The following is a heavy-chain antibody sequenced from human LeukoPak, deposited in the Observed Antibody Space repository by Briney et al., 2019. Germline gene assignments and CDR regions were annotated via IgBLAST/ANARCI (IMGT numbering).Heavy chain of an antibody. V-gene: IGHV3-30*02. D-gene: IGHD6-19*01. CDR3: AKVIIAVAGPLDY. J-gene: IGHJ4*02. CDR2: IRYDGSNK. CDR1: GFTFSSYG. Sequence: GGSLRLSCAASGFTFSSYGMHWVRQAPSKGLEWVAFIRYDGSNKYYADSVKGRFTISRDNSKNTLYLQMNSLRAEDTAVYYCAKVIIAVAGPLDYWGQGTLVTVSS.